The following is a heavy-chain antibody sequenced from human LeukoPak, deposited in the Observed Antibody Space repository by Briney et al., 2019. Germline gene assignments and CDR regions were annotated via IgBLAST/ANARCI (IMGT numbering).Heavy chain of an antibody. D-gene: IGHD3-22*01. V-gene: IGHV3-21*01. CDR3: ARVLSGSWDWFDP. J-gene: IGHJ5*02. Sequence: PGGSLRLSCAASGFALRSYTVTWVRQAPGKGLEWVSSISSTSAYIYYADSVKGRFTISRDNSKNTLYLQMNSLRAEDTAVYYCARVLSGSWDWFDPWGQGTLVTVSS. CDR2: ISSTSAYI. CDR1: GFALRSYT.